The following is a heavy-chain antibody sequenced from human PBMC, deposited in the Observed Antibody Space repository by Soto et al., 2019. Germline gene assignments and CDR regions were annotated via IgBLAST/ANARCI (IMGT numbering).Heavy chain of an antibody. CDR1: GGTFSSYA. V-gene: IGHV1-18*01. CDR3: ARNFGYYGSARYNWFDP. J-gene: IGHJ5*02. D-gene: IGHD3-10*01. Sequence: ASVKVSCKASGGTFSSYAISWVRQAPGQGLEWMGWISAYNGNTNYAQKLQGRVTMTTDTSTSTAYMELRSLRSDDTAVYYCARNFGYYGSARYNWFDPWGQGTLVTVSS. CDR2: ISAYNGNT.